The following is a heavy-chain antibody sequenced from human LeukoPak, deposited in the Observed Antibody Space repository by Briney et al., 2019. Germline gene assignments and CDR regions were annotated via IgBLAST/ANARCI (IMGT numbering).Heavy chain of an antibody. V-gene: IGHV3-21*01. CDR3: ARDDKGGYSYGNFDY. CDR2: ISSSSSYI. CDR1: GFTFSSYS. Sequence: GGSLRLSCAASGFTFSSYSINWVRQAPGKGLEWVSSISSSSSYIYYADSVKGRFTISRDNAKNSLYLQMNSLRAEDTAVYYCARDDKGGYSYGNFDYWGQGTLVTVSS. D-gene: IGHD5-18*01. J-gene: IGHJ4*02.